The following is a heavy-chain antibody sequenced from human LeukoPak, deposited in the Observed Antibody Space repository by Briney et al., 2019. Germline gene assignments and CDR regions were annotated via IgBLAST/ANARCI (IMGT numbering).Heavy chain of an antibody. CDR3: AKTMEAESYFEY. Sequence: PGGSLRLSCAASGFTFSNYAMSWIRQAPGKGLEWVSAVSGNGATTHYADSVKGRFTISRDNSKNTLFLQMNSLRAEDTAIYYCAKTMEAESYFEYWGQGTLVTVSS. V-gene: IGHV3-23*01. J-gene: IGHJ4*02. CDR1: GFTFSNYA. CDR2: VSGNGATT. D-gene: IGHD2-8*01.